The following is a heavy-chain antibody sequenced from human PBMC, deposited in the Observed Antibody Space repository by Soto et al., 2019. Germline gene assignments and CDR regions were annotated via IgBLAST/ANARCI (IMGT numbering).Heavy chain of an antibody. CDR1: GFTFSSYG. J-gene: IGHJ4*02. Sequence: TGGSLRLFCAASGFTFSSYGMHWVRQAPGKGLEWVAVIWYDGSNKYYADSVKGRFTISRDNSKNTLYLQMNSLRAEDTAVYYCARSVVPAATLDYWAQGTLVTVSS. CDR3: ARSVVPAATLDY. CDR2: IWYDGSNK. D-gene: IGHD2-2*01. V-gene: IGHV3-33*01.